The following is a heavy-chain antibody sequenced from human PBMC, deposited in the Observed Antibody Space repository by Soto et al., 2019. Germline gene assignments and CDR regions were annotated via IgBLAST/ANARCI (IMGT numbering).Heavy chain of an antibody. CDR3: SIAAVRRRLATEWYYFDY. CDR2: ISGSGGST. V-gene: IGHV3-23*01. J-gene: IGHJ4*02. CDR1: GFTFSSYA. D-gene: IGHD2-8*01. Sequence: PGGSLRLSCAASGFTFSSYAMSWVRQAPGKGLEWVSAISGSGGSTYYADSVKGRFTISRDNSKNTLYLQMNSLKTEDTAVYYCSIAAVRRRLATEWYYFDYWGQGTLVTVSS.